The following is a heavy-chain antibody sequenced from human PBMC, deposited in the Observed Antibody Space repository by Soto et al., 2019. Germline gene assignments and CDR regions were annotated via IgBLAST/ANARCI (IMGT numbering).Heavy chain of an antibody. D-gene: IGHD2-21*02. CDR3: ARLAYCGGDCYKTGVYGMDV. CDR2: IFSNDEK. Sequence: QVTLKESGPVLVKPTETLTLTCTVSGFSLKNTRMGVSWIRQPPGKALEWLAHIFSNDEKSYSTFLKRRLTISKDTSNSQVVLTMTNMDHVDTATYYCARLAYCGGDCYKTGVYGMDVWGQGTTVTVSS. V-gene: IGHV2-26*01. J-gene: IGHJ6*02. CDR1: GFSLKNTRMG.